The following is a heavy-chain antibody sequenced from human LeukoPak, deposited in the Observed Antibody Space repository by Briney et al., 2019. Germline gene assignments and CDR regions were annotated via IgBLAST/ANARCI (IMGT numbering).Heavy chain of an antibody. Sequence: SETLSLTCTVSGGSMSFYYWSWIRQPPGKGPEWMGYINYSGSASYNPSLGSRVTISVDTPQNQFSLKLRSVTAADTAVYYCARVLKPTTILYYYYGMDGWGQGTTVTVS. D-gene: IGHD3-9*01. CDR3: ARVLKPTTILYYYYGMDG. CDR1: GGSMSFYY. V-gene: IGHV4-59*01. CDR2: INYSGSA. J-gene: IGHJ6*02.